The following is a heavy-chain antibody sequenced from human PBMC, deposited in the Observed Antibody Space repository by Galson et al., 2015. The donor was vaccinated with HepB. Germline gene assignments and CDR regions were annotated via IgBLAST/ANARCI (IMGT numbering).Heavy chain of an antibody. V-gene: IGHV1-18*01. CDR1: GYTFTSYG. CDR2: ISAYNGNT. D-gene: IGHD3-16*02. Sequence: SVKVSCKASGYTFTSYGITWVRQAPGQGLEWMGWISAYNGNTKYEQKVQGRVTMTTDTFTSTAYMELRSLRSDDTAVYYCARDLDDDYLWGSHRYSKGYYYYGLDVWGQGTTVTVSS. CDR3: ARDLDDDYLWGSHRYSKGYYYYGLDV. J-gene: IGHJ6*02.